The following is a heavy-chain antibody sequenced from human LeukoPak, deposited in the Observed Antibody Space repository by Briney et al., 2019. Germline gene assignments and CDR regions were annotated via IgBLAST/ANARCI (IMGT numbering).Heavy chain of an antibody. J-gene: IGHJ4*02. CDR2: ISTSGTT. CDR1: GGSIGNYY. Sequence: SETLSLTCTVSGGSIGNYYWNWIRQPAGKRLEWIWRISTSGTTNYHAALKSRVTLSLYTSKTPFSLNLRSVPAADTAIYFCARRHPYYFGSGTYSREDWGQGTLVTVSS. D-gene: IGHD3-10*01. V-gene: IGHV4-4*07. CDR3: ARRHPYYFGSGTYSRED.